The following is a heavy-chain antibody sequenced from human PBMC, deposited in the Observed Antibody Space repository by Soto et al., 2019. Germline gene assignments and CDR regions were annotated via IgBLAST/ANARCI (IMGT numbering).Heavy chain of an antibody. CDR2: IYYTGTT. CDR1: GGSVSSGSYY. D-gene: IGHD1-26*01. Sequence: KTSETLSLTCTVSGGSVSSGSYYWNWIRQPPGRGLEWIGHIYYTGTTKYSPSLKSRVIISVDKSKNQFPLKLSSMTAADTAVYYCAREAKWDLPSYYYYAMDVWGPGTTVTVSS. CDR3: AREAKWDLPSYYYYAMDV. V-gene: IGHV4-61*01. J-gene: IGHJ6*02.